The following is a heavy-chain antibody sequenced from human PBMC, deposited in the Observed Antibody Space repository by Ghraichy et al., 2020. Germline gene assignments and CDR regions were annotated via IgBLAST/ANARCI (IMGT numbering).Heavy chain of an antibody. Sequence: GGSLRLSCAASGYSFIDNYMGWVRQAPGKGLEWVSVLYSDGKTFSGDSLRGRFTVSRHDSKNMLYLQMNSLRTEDTAVYYCATASMIEHSFDYWGQGSLVTVSS. D-gene: IGHD3-22*01. CDR2: LYSDGKT. CDR3: ATASMIEHSFDY. V-gene: IGHV3-53*01. CDR1: GYSFIDNY. J-gene: IGHJ4*02.